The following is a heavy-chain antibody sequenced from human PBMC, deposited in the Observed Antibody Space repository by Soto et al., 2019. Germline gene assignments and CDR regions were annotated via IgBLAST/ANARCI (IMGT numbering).Heavy chain of an antibody. D-gene: IGHD5-12*01. J-gene: IGHJ3*02. CDR2: IYYSGST. V-gene: IGHV4-39*01. CDR1: GGSISSSSYY. CDR3: ARPVDIVATGAFDI. Sequence: SETLSLTCTVSGGSISSSSYYWGWIRQPPGKGLEWIGSIYYSGSTYYNPSLKSRVTISVDTSKNQFSLKLSSVTAADTAVYYCARPVDIVATGAFDIWGQGTMVTVSS.